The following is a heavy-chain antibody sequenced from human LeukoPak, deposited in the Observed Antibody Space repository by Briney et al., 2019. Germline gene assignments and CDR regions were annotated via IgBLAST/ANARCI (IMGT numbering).Heavy chain of an antibody. D-gene: IGHD3-10*01. J-gene: IGHJ4*02. V-gene: IGHV1-69*13. Sequence: GASVKVSCKASGGTFSSYAISWVRQAPGQGLEWMGGIIPIFGTANYAQKFQGRVTITADESTSTAYMELSSLRSEDTAVYYCARDRRRRYYYGSGSALDYWGQGTLVTVSS. CDR3: ARDRRRRYYYGSGSALDY. CDR1: GGTFSSYA. CDR2: IIPIFGTA.